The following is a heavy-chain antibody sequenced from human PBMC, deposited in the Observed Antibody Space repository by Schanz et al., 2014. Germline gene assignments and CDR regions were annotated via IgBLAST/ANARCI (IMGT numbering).Heavy chain of an antibody. D-gene: IGHD3-16*01. CDR2: INPNSGVT. Sequence: QVQLVQSGAEMKKPGASVKVSCTASGYTFTDHYVHWVRLAPGQGLEWMGWINPNSGVTHYAPKFQGRVTMTRDTSITTAYMELSRLRSDDTAVYYCASLGGADVFDIWGQGTMVTVSS. CDR3: ASLGGADVFDI. J-gene: IGHJ3*02. V-gene: IGHV1-2*02. CDR1: GYTFTDHY.